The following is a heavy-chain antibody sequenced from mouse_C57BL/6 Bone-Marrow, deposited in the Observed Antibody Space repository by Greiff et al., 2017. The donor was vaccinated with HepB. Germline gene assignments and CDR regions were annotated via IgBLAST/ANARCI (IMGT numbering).Heavy chain of an antibody. Sequence: QVQLQQSGAELARPGASVKMSCKASGYTFTSYTMHWVKQRPGQGLEWIGYINPSSGYTKYNQKFKDKATLTADKSSSTAYMQLSSLTSEDSAVYYCARLITTVVATYYYAMDYWGQGTSVTVSS. D-gene: IGHD1-1*01. J-gene: IGHJ4*01. CDR3: ARLITTVVATYYYAMDY. CDR1: GYTFTSYT. CDR2: INPSSGYT. V-gene: IGHV1-4*01.